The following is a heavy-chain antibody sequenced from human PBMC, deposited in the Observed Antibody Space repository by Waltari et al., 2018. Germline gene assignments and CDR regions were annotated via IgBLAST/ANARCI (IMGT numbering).Heavy chain of an antibody. CDR2: IHYSART. Sequence: QVQLQESGPGLVKPSETLSLPRTGSGGSLRSYHWGWTRPPPRKGTERMGYIHYSARTHYNTYLESRVTIAVDTSKNQFSLKLSSVTAADTAVYYCARVLGSSGWYLGPHYYYYYYGMDVWGQGTTVTVSS. CDR1: GGSLRSYH. D-gene: IGHD6-19*01. J-gene: IGHJ6*02. V-gene: IGHV4-59*01. CDR3: ARVLGSSGWYLGPHYYYYYYGMDV.